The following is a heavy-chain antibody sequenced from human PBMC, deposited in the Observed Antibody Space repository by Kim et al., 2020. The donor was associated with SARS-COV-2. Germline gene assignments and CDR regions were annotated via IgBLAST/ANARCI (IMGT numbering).Heavy chain of an antibody. D-gene: IGHD5-12*01. CDR3: AKPSVATTGPFDY. CDR1: GFAFGDHA. CDR2: ILWNSGSM. Sequence: GGSLRLSCAASGFAFGDHAMHWVRQAPGKGLEWVSGILWNSGSMDYADSVKGRFIISRDNAKNSLSLQMDSLRPEDTAFYYCAKPSVATTGPFDYWGQGT. J-gene: IGHJ4*02. V-gene: IGHV3-9*01.